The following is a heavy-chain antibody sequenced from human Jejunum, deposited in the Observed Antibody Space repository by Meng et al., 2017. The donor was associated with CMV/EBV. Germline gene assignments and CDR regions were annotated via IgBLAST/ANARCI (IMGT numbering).Heavy chain of an antibody. CDR2: MYSYGST. D-gene: IGHD6-13*01. Sequence: DVVLAEAGGGLVPPAGSLTLSCAGYPFSGNSHYMTWVRQAPGKGLEWVSVMYSYGSTYYADSVKGRFTISRDSSRNTLYLQMSSLRVEDTAVYYCARDIYSSSLNWGYWGQGTLVTVSS. CDR1: PFSGNSHY. V-gene: IGHV3-66*01. J-gene: IGHJ4*02. CDR3: ARDIYSSSLNWGY.